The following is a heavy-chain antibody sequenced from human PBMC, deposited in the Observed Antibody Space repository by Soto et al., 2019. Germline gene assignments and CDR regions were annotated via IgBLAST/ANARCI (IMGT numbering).Heavy chain of an antibody. CDR1: GGTFSSYT. D-gene: IGHD2-15*01. Sequence: SVKVSCKASGGTFSSYTISWVRQAPGQGLEWMGRIIPILGIANYAQKFQGRVTITADKSTSTAYMELSSLRAEDAAVYYCARDYEYCSGGSCYPPNPTHYYDGMDVWGQGTTVTVSS. V-gene: IGHV1-69*04. CDR2: IIPILGIA. CDR3: ARDYEYCSGGSCYPPNPTHYYDGMDV. J-gene: IGHJ6*02.